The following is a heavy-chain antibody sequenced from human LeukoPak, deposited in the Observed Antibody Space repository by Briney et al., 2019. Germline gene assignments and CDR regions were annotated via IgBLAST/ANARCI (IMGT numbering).Heavy chain of an antibody. D-gene: IGHD5-24*01. CDR2: IHYSGRST. V-gene: IGHV4-59*08. Sequence: PSETLSLTCTVSGGSISSYYWSWIRQPPGKGLEWIGYIHYSGRSTKYNPSLKSRVTISVDTSKNQFSLKLSSVTAADTAVYYCARHVEEKGMDVWGQGTTVTVSS. CDR3: ARHVEEKGMDV. J-gene: IGHJ6*02. CDR1: GGSISSYY.